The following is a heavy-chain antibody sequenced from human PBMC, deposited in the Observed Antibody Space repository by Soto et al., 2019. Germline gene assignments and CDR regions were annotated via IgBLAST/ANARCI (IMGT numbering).Heavy chain of an antibody. CDR3: ARSPRGEDWFDP. J-gene: IGHJ5*02. CDR1: GGSVSSGSYY. CDR2: IYYSGST. Sequence: PSETLSLTCTVSGGSVSSGSYYWSWIRQPPGKGLEWIGYIYYSGSTNYNPSLKSRVTTSVDTSKNQFSLKLSSVTAADTAVYYCARSPRGEDWFDPWGQGTLVTVSS. D-gene: IGHD3-16*01. V-gene: IGHV4-61*01.